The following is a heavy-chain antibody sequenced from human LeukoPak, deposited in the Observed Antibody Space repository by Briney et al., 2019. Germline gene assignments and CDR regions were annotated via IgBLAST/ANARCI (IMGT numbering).Heavy chain of an antibody. D-gene: IGHD4-17*01. CDR3: ARDDYGDYFFPY. CDR1: GFTFSTYW. J-gene: IGHJ4*02. CDR2: INSDESNT. Sequence: GGSLRLSCAASGFTFSTYWMHWVRQAPGKGLVWVSRINSDESNTNYADSVKGRFTISRDNAKNTLYLQMNSLRAEDTAVYYCARDDYGDYFFPYWRQGTLVTVSS. V-gene: IGHV3-74*01.